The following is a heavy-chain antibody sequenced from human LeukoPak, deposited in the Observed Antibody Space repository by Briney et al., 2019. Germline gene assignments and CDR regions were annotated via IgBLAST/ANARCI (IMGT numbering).Heavy chain of an antibody. Sequence: PSETLSLTCAVSGYSISSGYYWGWIRQPPGKGLEWIGSIYHSGSTYYNPSLKSRVTISVDTSKNQFSLKLSSVTAADTAVYYCASAYCSSTSCYPGFDYWGQGTLVTVSS. CDR2: IYHSGST. CDR3: ASAYCSSTSCYPGFDY. V-gene: IGHV4-38-2*01. D-gene: IGHD2-2*01. J-gene: IGHJ4*02. CDR1: GYSISSGYY.